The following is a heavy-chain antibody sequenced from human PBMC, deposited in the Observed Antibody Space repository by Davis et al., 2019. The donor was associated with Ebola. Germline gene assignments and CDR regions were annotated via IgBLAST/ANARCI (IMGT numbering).Heavy chain of an antibody. V-gene: IGHV1-69*04. CDR1: GGTFSSYA. CDR3: ARERGYSYGSFDY. Sequence: SVKVSCKASGGTFSSYAISWVRQAPGQGLEWMGRIIPILGIANYAQKFQGSVTITADKSTSTAYMELSSLRSEDTAVYYCARERGYSYGSFDYWGQGTLVTVSS. D-gene: IGHD5-18*01. J-gene: IGHJ4*02. CDR2: IIPILGIA.